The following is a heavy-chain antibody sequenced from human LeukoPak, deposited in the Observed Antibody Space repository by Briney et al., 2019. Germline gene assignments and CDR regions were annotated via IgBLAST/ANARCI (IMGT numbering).Heavy chain of an antibody. CDR2: IIPIFGTA. Sequence: SVKVSCKASGGTFSSYAISWVRQAPGQGLEWMGGIIPIFGTANYAQKFQGRVTITADKSTSTAYMELSSLRSEDTAVYYCASHYDSDNWFDPWGQGTLVTVSS. V-gene: IGHV1-69*06. D-gene: IGHD3-3*01. CDR3: ASHYDSDNWFDP. J-gene: IGHJ5*02. CDR1: GGTFSSYA.